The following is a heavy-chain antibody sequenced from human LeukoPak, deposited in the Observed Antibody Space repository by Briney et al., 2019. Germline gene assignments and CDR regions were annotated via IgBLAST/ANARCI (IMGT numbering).Heavy chain of an antibody. CDR1: GYTFTSYG. D-gene: IGHD3-10*01. J-gene: IGHJ5*02. V-gene: IGHV1-18*01. Sequence: ASVKVSCKASGYTFTSYGISWVRQAPGQGLEWMGWISAYNGNTNYAQKLQGRVTMTTDTSTGTAYMELRSLRSDDTAVYYCARGGSGSYYRLSSWFDPWGQGTLVTVSS. CDR2: ISAYNGNT. CDR3: ARGGSGSYYRLSSWFDP.